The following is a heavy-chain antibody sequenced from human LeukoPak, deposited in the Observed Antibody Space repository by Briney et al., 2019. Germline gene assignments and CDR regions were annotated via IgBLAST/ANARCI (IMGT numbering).Heavy chain of an antibody. CDR2: IYYSGST. V-gene: IGHV4-59*08. D-gene: IGHD3-10*01. CDR1: GGSISSYY. Sequence: SETLSLTCTVSGGSISSYYWSWIRQPPAKGLEWIGNIYYSGSTNYNPSLKSRVTISVDTAKNQFSLKLSSVAAADTAVFYCVRYVVYGSGIYYFDYWGQGTLVTVSS. J-gene: IGHJ4*02. CDR3: VRYVVYGSGIYYFDY.